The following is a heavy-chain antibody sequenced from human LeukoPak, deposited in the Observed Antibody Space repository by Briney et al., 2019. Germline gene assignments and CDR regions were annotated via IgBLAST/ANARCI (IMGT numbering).Heavy chain of an antibody. V-gene: IGHV4-59*01. Sequence: PSETLSLTCTVSDGSINNFYWTWIRQPPGKGLEWIGYIYYSGSTNYNPSLKSRVTISVDTSKNQFSLKLSSVTAADTAVYYCARDRFLEWSYFDYWGQGTLVTVSS. CDR1: DGSINNFY. J-gene: IGHJ4*02. CDR2: IYYSGST. D-gene: IGHD3-3*01. CDR3: ARDRFLEWSYFDY.